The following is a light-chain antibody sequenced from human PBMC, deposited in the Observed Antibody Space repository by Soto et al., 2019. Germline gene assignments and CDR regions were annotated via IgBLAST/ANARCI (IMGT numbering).Light chain of an antibody. V-gene: IGKV1-5*01. CDR3: QQYNTYS. CDR1: QTISTW. CDR2: DVS. Sequence: DIQMTQSPSTLSASVGDRVTITCRASQTISTWLDWYQQKPGKAPKLLINDVSSLESGVTSRFSGGGSGTEFTLTISSLQTDDFATYFCQQYNTYSFGQGTKVEVK. J-gene: IGKJ1*01.